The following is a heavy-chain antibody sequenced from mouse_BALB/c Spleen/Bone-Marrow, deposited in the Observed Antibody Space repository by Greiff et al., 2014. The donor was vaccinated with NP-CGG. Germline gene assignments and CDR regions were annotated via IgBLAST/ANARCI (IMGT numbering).Heavy chain of an antibody. D-gene: IGHD2-10*02. CDR1: GYSFTGYF. CDR2: INPYNGDT. V-gene: IGHV1-37*01. Sequence: EVQLQQSGPELVKPGASVKISCRASGYSFTGYFMNWVKQSHGKSLEWIGRINPYNGDTFYNQKFKGKATLTVDKSSSTAYVELQSLTSEDYAVYYCEKGYGSYDYAMDYWGQGTSVTVSS. J-gene: IGHJ4*01. CDR3: EKGYGSYDYAMDY.